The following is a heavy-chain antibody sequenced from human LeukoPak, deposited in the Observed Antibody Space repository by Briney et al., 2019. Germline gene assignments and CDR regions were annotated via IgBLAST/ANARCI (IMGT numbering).Heavy chain of an antibody. J-gene: IGHJ2*01. CDR2: ICSGGST. CDR1: GFTVSTNC. Sequence: PGGSLRLSCAASGFTVSTNCMNWVRQGPGKGLEWVSVICSGGSTYYADSVKGRFTISRDNSKSTLYLEMNSLRAEDTVVYYCARDLIASIPGSFDLWGRGTLVTVSS. V-gene: IGHV3-53*01. CDR3: ARDLIASIPGSFDL. D-gene: IGHD3-22*01.